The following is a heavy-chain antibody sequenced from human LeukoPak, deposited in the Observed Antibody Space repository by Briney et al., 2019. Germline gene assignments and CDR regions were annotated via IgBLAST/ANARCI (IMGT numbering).Heavy chain of an antibody. CDR3: TAIRPDY. CDR2: IKSDVSNT. Sequence: PGGSLRLSCAASGYSFSTDWMHWVRHAPGKGLVWVARIKSDVSNTDYAASVKGRFTISRDDANKILYLQINSLRVEDTAVYYCTAIRPDYWGQGTVVTVSS. D-gene: IGHD2-21*02. CDR1: GYSFSTDW. V-gene: IGHV3-74*01. J-gene: IGHJ4*02.